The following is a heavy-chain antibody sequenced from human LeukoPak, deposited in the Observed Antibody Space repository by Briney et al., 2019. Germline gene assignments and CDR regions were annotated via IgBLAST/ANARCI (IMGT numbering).Heavy chain of an antibody. Sequence: PGGSLRLSCAASGFTCSSYWMSWVRQAPGKGLEWVAHIKQDGSEKYYVDSVKGRFTISRDNAKNSLYLQTNSLRAEDTAVYYCARIRRGWSQNWDYWGQGTLVTVSS. J-gene: IGHJ4*02. D-gene: IGHD6-19*01. V-gene: IGHV3-7*01. CDR3: ARIRRGWSQNWDY. CDR2: IKQDGSEK. CDR1: GFTCSSYW.